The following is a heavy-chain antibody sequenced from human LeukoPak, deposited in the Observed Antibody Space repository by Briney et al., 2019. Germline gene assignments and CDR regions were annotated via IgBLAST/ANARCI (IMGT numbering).Heavy chain of an antibody. CDR3: AGAVGATHY. Sequence: GGYLSLSCAASAFTFSSYRMNWLPQAPGQGVVWVSFISSSSSYIYYAYSVKGRFTISRDNAKNSPYVQMNSLRAEDTAVYVCAGAVGATHYWGQGTLVTVSS. CDR2: ISSSSSYI. CDR1: AFTFSSYR. D-gene: IGHD1-26*01. V-gene: IGHV3-21*03. J-gene: IGHJ4*02.